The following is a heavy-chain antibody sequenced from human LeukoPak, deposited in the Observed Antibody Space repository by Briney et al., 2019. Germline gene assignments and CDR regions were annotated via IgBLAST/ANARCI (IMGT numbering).Heavy chain of an antibody. CDR2: ISGSGGGSGDST. D-gene: IGHD2-2*01. Sequence: PGGSLRLSCAASGFTFSSYAMSWVRQAPGKGLEWVSGISGSGGGSGDSTYYADSVKGRFTISRDNSKNTLYLQMNSLRAEDTAVYYCAKGDCSSTSCPPDYYYYYYMDVWGKGTTVTVSS. CDR1: GFTFSSYA. CDR3: AKGDCSSTSCPPDYYYYYYMDV. J-gene: IGHJ6*03. V-gene: IGHV3-23*01.